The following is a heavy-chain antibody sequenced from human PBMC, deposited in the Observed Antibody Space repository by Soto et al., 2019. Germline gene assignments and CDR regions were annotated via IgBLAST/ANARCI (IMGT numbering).Heavy chain of an antibody. CDR3: TTDSEYNNSPPYYYGMDV. Sequence: ESGGGLVKPGGSLRLSCAASGFTFSNAWMNWVRQAPGKGLEWVGRIKSKTDGGTTDYAAPVKGRFTISRDDSKNTLYLQMNSLKTEDTAVYYCTTDSEYNNSPPYYYGMDVWGQGTTVTVSS. CDR2: IKSKTDGGTT. J-gene: IGHJ6*02. CDR1: GFTFSNAW. V-gene: IGHV3-15*07. D-gene: IGHD1-1*01.